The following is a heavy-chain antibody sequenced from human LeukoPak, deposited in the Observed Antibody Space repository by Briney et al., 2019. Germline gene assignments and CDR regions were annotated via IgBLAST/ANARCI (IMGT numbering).Heavy chain of an antibody. J-gene: IGHJ4*02. V-gene: IGHV3-21*06. CDR3: ARGLGDTPRTVVTTGDY. D-gene: IGHD4-23*01. CDR1: GFTFSSSG. Sequence: GGSLRLSCAASGFTFSSSGMNWVRQAPGKGLEWVSSISSTGNYIYYTESMKGRFTISRDNAKNSLFLQMNSLRAEDTAVYYCARGLGDTPRTVVTTGDYWGQGTLVTVSS. CDR2: ISSTGNYI.